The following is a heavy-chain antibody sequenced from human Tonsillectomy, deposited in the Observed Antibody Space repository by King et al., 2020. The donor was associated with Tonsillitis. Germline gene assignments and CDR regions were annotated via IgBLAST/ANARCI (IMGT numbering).Heavy chain of an antibody. CDR1: GSSISAGYY. D-gene: IGHD3-10*01. CDR2: IYHSGIT. CDR3: ARDPRLYGSGPGDYYGLDV. Sequence: QLQESGPGLVRPSETLSLNCSVSGSSISAGYYWAWLRQTPGQGLEWIGSIYHSGITVNNPSLKSRVTFSVDRAKNQFFLKLASVTAADTAVYYCARDPRLYGSGPGDYYGLDVWGQGTTVSVSS. J-gene: IGHJ6*02. V-gene: IGHV4-38-2*02.